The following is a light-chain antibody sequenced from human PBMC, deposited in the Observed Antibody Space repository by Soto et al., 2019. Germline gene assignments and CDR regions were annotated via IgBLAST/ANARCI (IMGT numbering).Light chain of an antibody. J-gene: IGLJ2*01. Sequence: SYELTQPLSVSVALGQTARITCGGSSIGTKNVHWYQQKPGQAPVMVSYMDRNRPSGIPERFSGASSGNTATLTISRAQAGDAADYYCQVWDSSTAVFGGGTKLTVL. CDR3: QVWDSSTAV. CDR2: MDR. CDR1: SIGTKN. V-gene: IGLV3-9*01.